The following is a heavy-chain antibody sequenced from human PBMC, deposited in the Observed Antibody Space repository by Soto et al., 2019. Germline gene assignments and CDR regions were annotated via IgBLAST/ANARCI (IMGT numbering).Heavy chain of an antibody. V-gene: IGHV3-23*01. CDR2: ISDSGGRT. CDR1: GFTFNTYA. D-gene: IGHD6-19*01. J-gene: IGHJ4*02. CDR3: AKELVNSGWTHFDY. Sequence: TXGSLILSCSASGFTFNTYAMSWVRQAPGKGLEWLSAISDSGGRTYYADSVKGRFTISRDNSKNTLYLQMNSLRAEDTAVYFCAKELVNSGWTHFDYWGQGTLVTVSS.